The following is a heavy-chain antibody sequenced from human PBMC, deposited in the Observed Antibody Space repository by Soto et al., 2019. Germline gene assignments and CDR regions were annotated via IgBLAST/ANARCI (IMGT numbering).Heavy chain of an antibody. CDR1: GFTFSSYG. D-gene: IGHD3-9*01. V-gene: IGHV3-33*01. CDR3: ARDFGDILTGYYVACDP. CDR2: IWYDGSNK. Sequence: QVQLVESGGGVVQPGRSLRLSCAASGFTFSSYGMHWVRQAPGKGLEWVAVIWYDGSNKYYADSVKGRFTISRDNSKNTLYLQMNSLRAEDTAVYYCARDFGDILTGYYVACDPWGQGTLVTVSS. J-gene: IGHJ5*02.